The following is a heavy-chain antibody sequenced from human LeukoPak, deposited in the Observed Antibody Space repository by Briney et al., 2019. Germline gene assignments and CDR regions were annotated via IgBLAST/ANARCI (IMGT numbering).Heavy chain of an antibody. D-gene: IGHD1-1*01. V-gene: IGHV4-39*01. Sequence: SEILSLTCTVSGDSISSSNYYWGWIRQPPGKGLEWIGSISYRGNTYYSSSLKSRVTISVDMSKNQFSLRLSSMTAADRAVYYCARGQLALYYYNGLDVWGQGTTVTVSS. CDR1: GDSISSSNYY. J-gene: IGHJ6*02. CDR2: ISYRGNT. CDR3: ARGQLALYYYNGLDV.